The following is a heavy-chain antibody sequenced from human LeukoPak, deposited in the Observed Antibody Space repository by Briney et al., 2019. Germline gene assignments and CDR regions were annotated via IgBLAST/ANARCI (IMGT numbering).Heavy chain of an antibody. V-gene: IGHV3-23*01. CDR3: AKGLLAIFGVVIARGDAFDI. D-gene: IGHD3-3*01. Sequence: GGSLRLSCAASGFTFSSYAMSWVRQAPGKGLEWVSAISGSGGSTYYADSVKGRFTISRDNSKNTLYLQMNCLRAEDTAVYYCAKGLLAIFGVVIARGDAFDIWGQGTMVTVSS. CDR1: GFTFSSYA. J-gene: IGHJ3*02. CDR2: ISGSGGST.